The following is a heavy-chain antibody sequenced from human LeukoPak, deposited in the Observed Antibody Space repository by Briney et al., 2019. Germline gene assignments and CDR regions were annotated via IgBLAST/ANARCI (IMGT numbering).Heavy chain of an antibody. CDR1: GGSISSYY. V-gene: IGHV4-34*01. J-gene: IGHJ6*02. CDR3: ARRSTVPGGYYGMDV. CDR2: INHSGST. Sequence: PSETLSLTCTVSGGSISSYYWSWIRQPPGKGLEWIGEINHSGSTNYNPSLKSRVTISVHTSKIQFSLKVTSATTADTAVYYCARRSTVPGGYYGMDVWGQGTTVTVSS.